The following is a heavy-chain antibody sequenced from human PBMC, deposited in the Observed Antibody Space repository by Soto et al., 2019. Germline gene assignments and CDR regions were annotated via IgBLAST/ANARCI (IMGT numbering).Heavy chain of an antibody. CDR2: IYLSGST. J-gene: IGHJ5*02. D-gene: IGHD6-19*01. V-gene: IGHV4-39*01. Sequence: PSETLSLTCTVSGGSISGSSYYWGWIRQPPGKGLEWIGNIYLSGSTNYTPSLRSRVTISVDTSKSQFSLKLTSVTAADTAVYYCVRPLRYSSGPSNWFDPWGQGTPVTVPQ. CDR1: GGSISGSSYY. CDR3: VRPLRYSSGPSNWFDP.